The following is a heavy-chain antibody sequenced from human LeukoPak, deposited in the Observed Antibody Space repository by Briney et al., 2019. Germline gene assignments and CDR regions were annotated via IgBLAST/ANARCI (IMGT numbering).Heavy chain of an antibody. Sequence: PSETLSLTCTVSGGSISSYYWSWIRQPPGKGLEWIGEINHSGSTNYNPSLKSRVTISVDTSKNQFSLKLSSVTAADTAVYYCARGLRRVQDYWGQGTLVTVSS. CDR1: GGSISSYY. J-gene: IGHJ4*02. CDR2: INHSGST. CDR3: ARGLRRVQDY. D-gene: IGHD1-1*01. V-gene: IGHV4-34*01.